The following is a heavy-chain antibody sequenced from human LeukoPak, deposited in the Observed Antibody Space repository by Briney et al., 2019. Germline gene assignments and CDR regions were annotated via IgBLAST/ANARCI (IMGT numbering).Heavy chain of an antibody. CDR1: GCTFSSYW. D-gene: IGHD4-17*01. CDR3: ARDTGSLDY. CDR2: IKQDGSEK. J-gene: IGHJ4*02. V-gene: IGHV3-7*01. Sequence: GGTLRLSCAASGCTFSSYWMSWVRQAPGKGLEWVANIKQDGSEKYYVDSVKGRFTISRDNAKNSLYLQMNSLRAEDTAVYYCARDTGSLDYWGQGTLVTVSS.